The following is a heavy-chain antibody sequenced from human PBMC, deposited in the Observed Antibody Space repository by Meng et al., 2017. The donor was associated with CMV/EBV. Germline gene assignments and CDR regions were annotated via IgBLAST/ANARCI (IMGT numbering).Heavy chain of an antibody. CDR3: ARYGGDSSGYNSPGFDP. CDR2: IIPILGIA. Sequence: GTFSSYTSSWVQQAPGQGLEWMGRIIPILGIANYAQKFQGRVTITADKSTSTAYMELSSLRSEDTAVYYCARYGGDSSGYNSPGFDPWGQGTLVTVSS. J-gene: IGHJ5*02. V-gene: IGHV1-69*02. D-gene: IGHD3-22*01. CDR1: GTFSSYT.